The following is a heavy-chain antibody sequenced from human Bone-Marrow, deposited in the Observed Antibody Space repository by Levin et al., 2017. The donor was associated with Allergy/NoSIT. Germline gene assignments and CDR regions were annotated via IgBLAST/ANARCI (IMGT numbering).Heavy chain of an antibody. J-gene: IGHJ4*02. CDR2: ISYDGIHQ. Sequence: GGSLRLSCAVSGFTFRNFAMHWVRQAPGKGLEWVAVISYDGIHQFYAASVKGRFTISRDNVENTLYLQMNDLRPEDTALYYCVRDDIWDAPDYFDYWGQGTLVTVSS. D-gene: IGHD3-16*01. V-gene: IGHV3-30*04. CDR1: GFTFRNFA. CDR3: VRDDIWDAPDYFDY.